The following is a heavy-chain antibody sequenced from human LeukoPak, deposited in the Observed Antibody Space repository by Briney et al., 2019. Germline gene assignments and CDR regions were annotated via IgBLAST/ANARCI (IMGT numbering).Heavy chain of an antibody. J-gene: IGHJ6*03. CDR2: IYPGDSDT. V-gene: IGHV5-51*01. CDR1: GYSFTSYW. CDR3: ARHYAGFDWNYLYYYMDV. Sequence: GESLKISCKGSGYSFTSYWIGWVRQMPGKGLEWMGIIYPGDSDTRYSPSFQGQVTISADKSISTAYLQWSSLKASDTAMYYCARHYAGFDWNYLYYYMDVWGKGTTVTVSS. D-gene: IGHD3-9*01.